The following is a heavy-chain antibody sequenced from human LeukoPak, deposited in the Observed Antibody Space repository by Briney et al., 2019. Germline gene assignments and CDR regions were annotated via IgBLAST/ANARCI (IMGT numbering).Heavy chain of an antibody. J-gene: IGHJ4*02. CDR1: GFSFSTYA. CDR3: ARGRNFDY. Sequence: GESLRLSCAASGFSFSTYAMNWVRQAPGKGLEWVSSISSSSSYIYYADSVKGRFTISRDNAKNSLYLQMNSLRAEDTAVYYCARGRNFDYWGQGTLVTVSS. V-gene: IGHV3-21*01. CDR2: ISSSSSYI.